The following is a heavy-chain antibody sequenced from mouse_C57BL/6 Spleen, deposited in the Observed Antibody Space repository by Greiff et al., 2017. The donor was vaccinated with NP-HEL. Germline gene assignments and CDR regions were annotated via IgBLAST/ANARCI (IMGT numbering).Heavy chain of an antibody. CDR2: ISSGTITI. CDR1: GFTFRDYG. J-gene: IGHJ1*03. CDR3: ARRRYFDV. V-gene: IGHV5-17*01. Sequence: EVKLMESGGGLVKPGGSLKLSCAASGFTFRDYGMHWVRQAPENGLAWVAYISSGTITIYDADTVKGRFTISRDNAKNTLFLQMTSLRSEDTAMYYCARRRYFDVWGTGTTVTVSS.